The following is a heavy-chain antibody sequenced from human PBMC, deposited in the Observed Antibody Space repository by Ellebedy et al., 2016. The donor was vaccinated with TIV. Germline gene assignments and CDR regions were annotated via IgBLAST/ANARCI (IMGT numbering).Heavy chain of an antibody. J-gene: IGHJ4*02. D-gene: IGHD3-22*01. V-gene: IGHV3-7*01. CDR3: ARDRGYYDSSGYYYFAAFDY. CDR2: IKQDGSEK. Sequence: GGSLRLSCAASGFTFSSYWMSWVRQAPGKGLEWVANIKQDGSEKYYVDSVKGRFTISRDNAKNSLYLQMNSLRAEDTAVYYCARDRGYYDSSGYYYFAAFDYWGQGTLVTVSS. CDR1: GFTFSSYW.